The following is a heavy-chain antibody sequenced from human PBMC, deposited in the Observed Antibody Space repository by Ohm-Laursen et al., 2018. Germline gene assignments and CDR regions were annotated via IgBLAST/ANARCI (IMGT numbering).Heavy chain of an antibody. J-gene: IGHJ4*02. D-gene: IGHD1-26*01. CDR3: AADLEVGDRFQFDY. Sequence: GSSVKVSCKASGFTFTSSAVQWVRQARGQRLEWIGWIVVGSGNTNYAQKFQERVTITRDMSTSTAYMELSSLRSEDTAVFYCAADLEVGDRFQFDYWGQGTLVTVSS. V-gene: IGHV1-58*01. CDR2: IVVGSGNT. CDR1: GFTFTSSA.